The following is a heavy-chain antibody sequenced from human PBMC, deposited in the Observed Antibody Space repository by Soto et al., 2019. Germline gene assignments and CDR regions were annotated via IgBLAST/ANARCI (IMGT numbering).Heavy chain of an antibody. V-gene: IGHV4-39*01. Sequence: SETLSLTCTVSGGSVSSCSYYWSWIRQPPGKGLEWIGSVYYSGSTYYNPSLKSRVTMSVDTSKNQFSLKLSSVTAADAAVYYCARHPTFSGWEYYFDYWGQGTPVTVSS. CDR2: VYYSGST. D-gene: IGHD6-19*01. CDR3: ARHPTFSGWEYYFDY. CDR1: GGSVSSCSYY. J-gene: IGHJ4*02.